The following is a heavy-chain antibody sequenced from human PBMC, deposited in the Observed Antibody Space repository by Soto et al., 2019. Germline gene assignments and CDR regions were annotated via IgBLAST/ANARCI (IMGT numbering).Heavy chain of an antibody. J-gene: IGHJ6*02. CDR1: GYSFTSYW. CDR2: IDPSDSYT. Sequence: EVQLVQSGAEVKKPGESLRISCKGSGYSFTSYWISWVRQMPGKGLEWMGRIDPSDSYTNYSPSFQGHVTISADKSISTAYLQWSSLKASDTAMYYCARHVYRARLFSSSRYYYYYGMDVWGQGTTVTVSS. V-gene: IGHV5-10-1*03. CDR3: ARHVYRARLFSSSRYYYYYGMDV. D-gene: IGHD6-6*01.